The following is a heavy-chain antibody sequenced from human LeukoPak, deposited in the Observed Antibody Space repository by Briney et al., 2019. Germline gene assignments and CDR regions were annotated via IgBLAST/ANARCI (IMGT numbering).Heavy chain of an antibody. CDR1: GDSISRSDYY. J-gene: IGHJ4*02. Sequence: KPSQTLSLTCTVSGDSISRSDYYWNWIRQHPGKGLDWIGYIYYSGSTSYNPSVKSRITISVDTSENQFSLKLSSVTAADTAVYYCARAGRLWFGELLNYWGQGTLVTVSS. CDR3: ARAGRLWFGELLNY. D-gene: IGHD3-10*01. V-gene: IGHV4-31*03. CDR2: IYYSGST.